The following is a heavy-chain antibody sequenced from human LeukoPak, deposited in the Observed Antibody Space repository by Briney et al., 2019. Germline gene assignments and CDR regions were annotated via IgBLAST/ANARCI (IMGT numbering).Heavy chain of an antibody. CDR2: ISISSSDI. CDR3: ARWVYCSSTSCPDDY. D-gene: IGHD2-2*01. Sequence: NPGGSLRLSCAASGFTFSSYSMNWVRQAPGEGLEWVSSISISSSDIYYADSVKGRFTISRDNAKNSLYLQMSSLRAEDTAVYYCARWVYCSSTSCPDDYWGQGTLVTVSS. J-gene: IGHJ4*02. V-gene: IGHV3-21*01. CDR1: GFTFSSYS.